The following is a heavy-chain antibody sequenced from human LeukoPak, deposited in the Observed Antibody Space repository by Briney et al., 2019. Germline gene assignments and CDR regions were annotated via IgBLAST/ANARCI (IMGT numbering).Heavy chain of an antibody. D-gene: IGHD6-19*01. CDR1: GFTFSSYA. Sequence: SGGSLRLSCAASGFTFSSYAMSWVRQAPGKGPEWVSAISVSGDSTNYADSVQGRFTISRDNSKNTLYLQMNSLRAEDTALYFCARDRGSGWYILFYWGHGTRVTVSS. J-gene: IGHJ4*01. CDR3: ARDRGSGWYILFY. V-gene: IGHV3-23*01. CDR2: ISVSGDST.